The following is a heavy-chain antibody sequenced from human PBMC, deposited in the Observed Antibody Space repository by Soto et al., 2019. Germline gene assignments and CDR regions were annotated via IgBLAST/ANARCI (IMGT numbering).Heavy chain of an antibody. D-gene: IGHD6-13*01. Sequence: SETLSLTCTLSGGSISSGDYYWSWIRQPPGKGLEWIGYIYYSGSTYYNPSLKSRVTISVDTSKNQFSLKLSSVTAADTAVYYCARGGAVAGTLNFDYWGQGTLVTVSS. V-gene: IGHV4-30-4*01. CDR2: IYYSGST. CDR1: GGSISSGDYY. CDR3: ARGGAVAGTLNFDY. J-gene: IGHJ4*02.